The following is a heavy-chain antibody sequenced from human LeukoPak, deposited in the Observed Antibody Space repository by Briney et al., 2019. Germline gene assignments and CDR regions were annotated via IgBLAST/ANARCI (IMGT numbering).Heavy chain of an antibody. CDR2: ISSSSSYM. J-gene: IGHJ4*02. V-gene: IGHV3-21*01. D-gene: IGHD3-16*01. Sequence: PGGSLRLSCAASGFTFSSYSMNWVRQAPGKGLEWVSSISSSSSYMYYADSVKGRFTISRDNAKNSLYMQVNSLRAEDTAVYYCARVRWGGLYYFDYWGQGTLVTVSS. CDR1: GFTFSSYS. CDR3: ARVRWGGLYYFDY.